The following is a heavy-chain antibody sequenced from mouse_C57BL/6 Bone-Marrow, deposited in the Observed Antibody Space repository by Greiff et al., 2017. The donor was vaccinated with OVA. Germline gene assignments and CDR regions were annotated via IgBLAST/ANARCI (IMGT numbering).Heavy chain of an antibody. CDR1: GFTFSDYG. CDR2: ISNLAFSI. Sequence: EVQVVESGGGLVQPGGSLKLSCAASGFTFSDYGMAWVRQAPRKGPEWVAFISNLAFSITYADTVTGRFTISRENAKNTLDLEMSSLRSEDTAMYYCARHGHYYGTPYAMDYWGQGTSVTVSS. D-gene: IGHD1-1*01. J-gene: IGHJ4*01. V-gene: IGHV5-15*01. CDR3: ARHGHYYGTPYAMDY.